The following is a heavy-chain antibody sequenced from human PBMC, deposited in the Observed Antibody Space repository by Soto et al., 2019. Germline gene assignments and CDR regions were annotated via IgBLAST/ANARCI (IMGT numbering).Heavy chain of an antibody. CDR1: GFTFSKAW. CDR3: ATDAYYDTSGYWF. J-gene: IGHJ4*02. V-gene: IGHV3-15*01. CDR2: IKSKTDGATT. D-gene: IGHD3-22*01. Sequence: LXLSCEASGFTFSKAWMTWVRQAPGKGLEWVGRIKSKTDGATTDYAAPVKGRFTISRDDSKDTLYLQINTLKTEDTAVYYCATDAYYDTSGYWFWGLGTLVTVYS.